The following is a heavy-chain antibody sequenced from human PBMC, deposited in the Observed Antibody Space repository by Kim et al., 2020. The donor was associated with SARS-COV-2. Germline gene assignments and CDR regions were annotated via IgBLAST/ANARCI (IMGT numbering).Heavy chain of an antibody. Sequence: KSRVTMSVDTSKNQFSLKLSSVTAADTAVYYCARAPDYYDSSGYFTFFDYWGQGTLVTVSS. V-gene: IGHV4-4*06. CDR3: ARAPDYYDSSGYFTFFDY. J-gene: IGHJ4*02. D-gene: IGHD3-22*01.